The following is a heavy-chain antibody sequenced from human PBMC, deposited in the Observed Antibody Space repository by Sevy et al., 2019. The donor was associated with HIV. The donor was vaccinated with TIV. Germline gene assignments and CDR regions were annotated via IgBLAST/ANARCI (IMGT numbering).Heavy chain of an antibody. CDR2: ISYDGSNK. J-gene: IGHJ6*03. CDR3: ARSGSIAARRNYYYMDV. D-gene: IGHD6-6*01. V-gene: IGHV3-30-3*01. CDR1: GFTFSSYA. Sequence: GGSLRLSCAASGFTFSSYAMHWVRQAPGKGLEWVAVISYDGSNKYYADSGKGRFTISRDNSKNTLYLQMNSLRAEDTAVYYCARSGSIAARRNYYYMDVWGKGTTVTVSS.